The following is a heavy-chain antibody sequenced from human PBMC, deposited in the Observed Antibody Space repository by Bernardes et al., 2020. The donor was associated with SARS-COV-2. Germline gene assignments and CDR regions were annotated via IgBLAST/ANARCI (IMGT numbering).Heavy chain of an antibody. CDR2: ISSSSSYI. D-gene: IGHD3-22*01. CDR1: GFTFSSYS. CDR3: ARDLGRNAFDIWGQGTMVNVTSGSANTPTPIPLDSWEYAQTDTMIGASTTRGDSFDY. Sequence: GGSLRLSCAASGFTFSSYSMNWVRQAPGKGLEWVSSISSSSSYIYYADSVKGRFTISRDNAKNSLYLQMNSLRAEDTAVYYCARDLGRNAFDIWGQGTMVNVTSGSANTPTPIPLDSWEYAQTDTMIGASTTRGDSFDYWGQGTLVTVSS. J-gene: IGHJ4*03. V-gene: IGHV3-21*01.